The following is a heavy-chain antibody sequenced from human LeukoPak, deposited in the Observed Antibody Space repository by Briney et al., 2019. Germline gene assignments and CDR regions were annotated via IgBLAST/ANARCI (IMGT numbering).Heavy chain of an antibody. CDR1: GYTFISYD. J-gene: IGHJ5*02. CDR3: ARAKYSYGPLNWFDP. D-gene: IGHD5-18*01. CDR2: MNPNSGAT. Sequence: GASVKVSCKASGYTFISYDFNWLRQATGQGPEWMGWMNPNSGATGYAQKFQGRVTMTRSASINTAYMELSSLTSEDTAVYYCARAKYSYGPLNWFDPWGQGTLVTVSS. V-gene: IGHV1-8*01.